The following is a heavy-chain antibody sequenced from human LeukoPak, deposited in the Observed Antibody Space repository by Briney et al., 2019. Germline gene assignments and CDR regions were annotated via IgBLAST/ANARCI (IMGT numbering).Heavy chain of an antibody. J-gene: IGHJ4*02. Sequence: SETLSLTCTVSGGSISSGDYYWSWVRQPPGKGLEWIGYIYYSGSTYYNPSLKSRVTISVDTSKNQFSLKLSSVTAADTAVYYCARGYGSGWVDYWGQGTLVTVSS. CDR3: ARGYGSGWVDY. CDR2: IYYSGST. D-gene: IGHD3-10*01. CDR1: GGSISSGDYY. V-gene: IGHV4-30-4*01.